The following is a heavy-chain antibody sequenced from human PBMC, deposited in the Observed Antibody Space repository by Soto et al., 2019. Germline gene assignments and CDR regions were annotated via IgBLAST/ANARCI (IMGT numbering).Heavy chain of an antibody. Sequence: GPEVKKPGASVKVSCKATGYTFRSYGVTWVRQAPGQGLEWMGWISGYKGNTEYAQKLQGRVTMTTDTSTSTVYMELRSLGSADTAVYYCARDRGVVTSGSAYDFDDWGQGTLVTVSS. J-gene: IGHJ4*02. CDR2: ISGYKGNT. V-gene: IGHV1-18*01. D-gene: IGHD3-10*01. CDR3: ARDRGVVTSGSAYDFDD. CDR1: GYTFRSYG.